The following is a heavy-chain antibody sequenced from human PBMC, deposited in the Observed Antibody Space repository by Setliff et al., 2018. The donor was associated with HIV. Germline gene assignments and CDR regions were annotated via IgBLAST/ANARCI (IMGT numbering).Heavy chain of an antibody. Sequence: ASGFTFSSYSMNWVRQAPGKGLEWVSSISSGSSYIYYAESVKGRFTISRDNAKNSLYLQMNSLRAEDTAVYYCARAGVYYDSSGYCIDYWGQGTLVTVSS. CDR2: ISSGSSYI. V-gene: IGHV3-21*01. CDR3: ARAGVYYDSSGYCIDY. J-gene: IGHJ4*02. D-gene: IGHD3-22*01. CDR1: GFTFSSYS.